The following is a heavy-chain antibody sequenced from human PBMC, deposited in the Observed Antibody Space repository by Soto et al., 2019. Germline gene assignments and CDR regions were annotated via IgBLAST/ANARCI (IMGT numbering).Heavy chain of an antibody. CDR1: GYSFTSYW. CDR3: ARVEAYYDFWSGYLDYFDY. CDR2: IYPGDSDT. Sequence: PGESLKISCKGSGYSFTSYWIGWVRQMPGKGLEWMGIIYPGDSDTRYSPSFQGQVTISADKSISTAYLQWSSLKASDTAMYYCARVEAYYDFWSGYLDYFDYWGQGTLVSVSS. J-gene: IGHJ4*02. V-gene: IGHV5-51*01. D-gene: IGHD3-3*01.